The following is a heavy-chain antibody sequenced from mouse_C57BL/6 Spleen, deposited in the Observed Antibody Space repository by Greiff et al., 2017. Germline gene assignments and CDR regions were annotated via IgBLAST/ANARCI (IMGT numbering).Heavy chain of an antibody. CDR1: GYTFTSYW. V-gene: IGHV1-55*01. J-gene: IGHJ3*01. CDR2: IYPGSGST. D-gene: IGHD2-4*01. CDR3: AVGMNYDEGAWFAY. Sequence: VQLQQPGAELVKPGASVKMSCKASGYTFTSYWITWVKQRPGQGLEWIGDIYPGSGSTNYNEKFKSKATLTVDTSSSTAYMQLSSLTSEDSAVYYCAVGMNYDEGAWFAYWGQGTLVTVSA.